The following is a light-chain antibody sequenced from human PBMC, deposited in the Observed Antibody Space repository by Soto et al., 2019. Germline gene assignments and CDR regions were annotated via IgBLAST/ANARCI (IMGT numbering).Light chain of an antibody. V-gene: IGKV3-20*01. CDR3: QQYGTSPPFT. CDR2: GAS. Sequence: EIVLTQSPGTLSLSPGERATLSCRASQSVSSSFLAWYQQKPGQAPRLLRYGASSRATGIPDRFSGSGSETEFTLTISRLEPEDFAVYYCQQYGTSPPFTFGPGTKVDIK. CDR1: QSVSSSF. J-gene: IGKJ3*01.